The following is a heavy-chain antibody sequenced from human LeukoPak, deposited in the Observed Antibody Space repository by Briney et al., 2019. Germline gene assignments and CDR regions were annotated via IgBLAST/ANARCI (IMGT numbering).Heavy chain of an antibody. CDR2: IIPIFGTA. Sequence: GASVKVSCKASGGTFSSYAISWVRQAPGQGLEWMGGIIPIFGTANYAQKFQGRVTITTDESTSTAYMELSSLRSEDTAVYYCARGGGGSSDAFDIWGQGTMVTVSS. V-gene: IGHV1-69*05. CDR1: GGTFSSYA. D-gene: IGHD1-26*01. CDR3: ARGGGGSSDAFDI. J-gene: IGHJ3*02.